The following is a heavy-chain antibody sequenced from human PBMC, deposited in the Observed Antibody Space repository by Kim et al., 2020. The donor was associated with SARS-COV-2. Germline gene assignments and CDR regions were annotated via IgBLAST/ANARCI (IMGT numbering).Heavy chain of an antibody. V-gene: IGHV5-51*01. J-gene: IGHJ4*02. CDR3: ARRRGFGNFDY. D-gene: IGHD3-16*01. CDR2: T. Sequence: TRYSPSFQGQVTISADKSISTAYLQWSSLKASDTAMYYCARRRGFGNFDYWGQGTLVTVSS.